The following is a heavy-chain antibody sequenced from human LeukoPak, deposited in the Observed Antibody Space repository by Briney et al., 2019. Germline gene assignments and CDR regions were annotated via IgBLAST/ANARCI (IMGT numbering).Heavy chain of an antibody. V-gene: IGHV1-2*02. CDR1: GYTFTGYY. J-gene: IGHJ6*04. CDR3: ARDPPGYCTNGVCYGMDV. CDR2: INPNSGGT. D-gene: IGHD2-8*01. Sequence: GASGTVSCTASGYTFTGYYMHWVRQAPGQGLEWMGWINPNSGGTNYAQKFQGRVTMTRDMSISTAYMELSRLRSDDTAVYYCARDPPGYCTNGVCYGMDVWGKGTTVTVSS.